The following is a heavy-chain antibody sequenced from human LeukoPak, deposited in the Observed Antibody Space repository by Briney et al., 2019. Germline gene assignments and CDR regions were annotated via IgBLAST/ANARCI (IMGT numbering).Heavy chain of an antibody. J-gene: IGHJ4*02. CDR3: ARGPGYCSGGSCYHTSYYFDY. Sequence: SQTLSLTCTVSGGSISSGSYYWSWIRQPAGKGLEWIGRIYTSGSTNYNPSLKSRVTISVDTSTNQFSLKLSSVTAADTAVYYCARGPGYCSGGSCYHTSYYFDYWGQGTLVTVSS. D-gene: IGHD2-15*01. CDR2: IYTSGST. V-gene: IGHV4-61*02. CDR1: GGSISSGSYY.